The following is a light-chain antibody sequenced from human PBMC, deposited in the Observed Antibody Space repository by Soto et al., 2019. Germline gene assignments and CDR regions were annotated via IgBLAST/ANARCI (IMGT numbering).Light chain of an antibody. CDR2: NTN. CDR3: VLYMGSGSVV. Sequence: QAVVTKEPSFSVSPGGTVPLTCGLNSGSVSTSYYPTWYQQTPGQTPRTLIYNTNSRSSGVPDRFSGSILGNKAALTITGAQADDESDYYCVLYMGSGSVVFGGGTKVTVL. J-gene: IGLJ2*01. CDR1: SGSVSTSYY. V-gene: IGLV8-61*01.